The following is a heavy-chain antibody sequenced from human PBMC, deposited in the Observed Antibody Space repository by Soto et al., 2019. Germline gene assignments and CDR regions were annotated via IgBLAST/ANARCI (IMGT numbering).Heavy chain of an antibody. CDR2: INHSGST. J-gene: IGHJ4*02. CDR3: ARLKRYCSSTSCSSLFDY. D-gene: IGHD2-2*01. V-gene: IGHV4-34*01. Sequence: SETLSLTCAVYGGSLSGYYWSWIRQPPGKGLEWIGEINHSGSTNYNPSLKSRVTISVDTSKNQFSLKLSSVTAADTAVYYCARLKRYCSSTSCSSLFDYWGQGTLVTVSS. CDR1: GGSLSGYY.